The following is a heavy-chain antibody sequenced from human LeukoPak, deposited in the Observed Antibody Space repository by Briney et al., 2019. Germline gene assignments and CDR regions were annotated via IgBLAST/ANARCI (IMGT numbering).Heavy chain of an antibody. CDR3: AKGSSSSRPYYFDY. J-gene: IGHJ4*02. Sequence: PGGSLRLSCAASGFTFSRYAMSWVRQAPGKGLEWVSATTDSGGDTYHADSVKGRCTISRDNSENTLYLQMNSLRVEDTAVYYCAKGSSSSRPYYFDYWGQGTLVTVSS. V-gene: IGHV3-23*01. D-gene: IGHD6-6*01. CDR1: GFTFSRYA. CDR2: TTDSGGDT.